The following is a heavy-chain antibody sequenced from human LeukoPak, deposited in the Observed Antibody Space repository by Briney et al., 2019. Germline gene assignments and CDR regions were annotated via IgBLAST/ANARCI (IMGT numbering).Heavy chain of an antibody. CDR3: ASSRYDSSGYYGIIGY. J-gene: IGHJ4*02. D-gene: IGHD3-22*01. CDR1: GFTFSSYS. V-gene: IGHV3-21*01. Sequence: KPGRSLRLSCAASGFTFSSYSMNWVRQAPGKGLEWVSSISRSSNYKYYADSVKGRFTISRDNAKNSLYLQMNSLRAEDTALYYCASSRYDSSGYYGIIGYWGQGTLVTVSS. CDR2: ISRSSNYK.